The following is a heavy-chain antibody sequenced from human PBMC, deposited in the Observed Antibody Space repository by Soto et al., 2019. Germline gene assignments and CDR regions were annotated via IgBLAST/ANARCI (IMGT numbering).Heavy chain of an antibody. V-gene: IGHV5-10-1*01. CDR2: IDPSDSYT. CDR1: GYSFTSYW. Sequence: PXESLKLSCKCSGYSFTSYWISWVRQMPGKGLEWMGRIDPSDSYTNYSPSFQGHVTISADKSISTAYLQWSSLKASDTAMYYCARRSDFWSGSDAFDIWGQGTMVTVSS. CDR3: ARRSDFWSGSDAFDI. J-gene: IGHJ3*02. D-gene: IGHD3-3*01.